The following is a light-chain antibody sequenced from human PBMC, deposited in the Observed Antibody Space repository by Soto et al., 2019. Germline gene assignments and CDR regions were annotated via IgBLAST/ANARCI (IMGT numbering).Light chain of an antibody. CDR2: HTY. J-gene: IGLJ2*01. CDR1: SSNIGSHT. CDR3: AAWDDSLTGVV. Sequence: QSVLTQPPSASGTPGQRVTISCSGRSSNIGSHTVNWYQHLPGTAPRLLIYHTYYRPSGVPDRFSGSKSGTSASLAISGLQAEDEADDDCAAWDDSLTGVVFGGGTQVTGL. V-gene: IGLV1-44*01.